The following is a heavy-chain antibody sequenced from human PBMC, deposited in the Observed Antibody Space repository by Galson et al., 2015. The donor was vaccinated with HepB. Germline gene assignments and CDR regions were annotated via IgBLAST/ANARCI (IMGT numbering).Heavy chain of an antibody. CDR2: IYYSGST. J-gene: IGHJ4*02. Sequence: SETLSLTCTVSGGSISSSSYYWGWIRQPPGKGLEWIGSIYYSGSTYYNPSLKSRVAISVDTSKNQFSLKLSSVTAADTAVYYCARQAHVVTATSHETHFDYWGQGTLVTVSS. D-gene: IGHD2-21*02. V-gene: IGHV4-39*01. CDR1: GGSISSSSYY. CDR3: ARQAHVVTATSHETHFDY.